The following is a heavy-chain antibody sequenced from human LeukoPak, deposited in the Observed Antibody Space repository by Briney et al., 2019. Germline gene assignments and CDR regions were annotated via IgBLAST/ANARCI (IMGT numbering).Heavy chain of an antibody. CDR2: INHSGST. CDR3: ARGLTLYYYYYYMDV. V-gene: IGHV4-34*01. J-gene: IGHJ6*03. Sequence: PSETLSLTCAVYGGSFSGYYWSWIRQPPGKGLEWIGEINHSGSTNYNPSLKSRVTISVDTSKNQFSLKLSSVTAADTAVYYCARGLTLYYYYYYMDVWGKGTTVAVSS. CDR1: GGSFSGYY.